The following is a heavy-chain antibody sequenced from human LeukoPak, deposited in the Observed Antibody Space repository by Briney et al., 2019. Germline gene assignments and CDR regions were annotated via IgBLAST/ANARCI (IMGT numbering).Heavy chain of an antibody. J-gene: IGHJ4*02. V-gene: IGHV1-18*04. CDR3: ARGGIVAGYFDY. Sequence: ASVKVSCKASGYTFTSYYMHWVRQAPGQGLEWMGWISAYNGNTNYAQKLQGRVTMTTDTSTSTAYMELRSLRSDDTAVYYCARGGIVAGYFDYWGQGTLVTVSS. D-gene: IGHD3-22*01. CDR1: GYTFTSYY. CDR2: ISAYNGNT.